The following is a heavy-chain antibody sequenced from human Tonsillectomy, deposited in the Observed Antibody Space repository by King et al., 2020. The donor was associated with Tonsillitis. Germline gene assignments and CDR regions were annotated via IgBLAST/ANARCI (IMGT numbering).Heavy chain of an antibody. CDR1: GGSISSYY. D-gene: IGHD2-21*02. V-gene: IGHV4-59*01. J-gene: IGHJ6*03. CDR3: ARDSYCGGDCYSNYYYYYMDV. CDR2: IYYSGST. Sequence: QLQESGPGLVKPSETLSLTCTVSGGSISSYYWSWIRQPPGKGLEWIGYIYYSGSTNYNPSLKSRVTISVDTSKNQFSLKLSSVTAADTAVYYCARDSYCGGDCYSNYYYYYMDVWGKGTTVTVSS.